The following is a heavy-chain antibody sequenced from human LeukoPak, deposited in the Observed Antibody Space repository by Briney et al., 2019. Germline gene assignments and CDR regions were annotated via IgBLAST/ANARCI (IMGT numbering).Heavy chain of an antibody. Sequence: PGESLRLSCAASGFTVNSNYMTWVRQAPGKGLEWVSVIYSGGNTYYADSVKGRFTISRHNSKNTLYLQMNSLRTEDTAVYYCARVSRGQLVDASDIWGQGTMVTVSS. J-gene: IGHJ3*02. D-gene: IGHD6-13*01. V-gene: IGHV3-53*04. CDR3: ARVSRGQLVDASDI. CDR2: IYSGGNT. CDR1: GFTVNSNY.